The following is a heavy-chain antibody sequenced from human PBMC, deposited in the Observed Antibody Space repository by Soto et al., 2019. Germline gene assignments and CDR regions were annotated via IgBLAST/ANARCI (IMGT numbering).Heavy chain of an antibody. D-gene: IGHD3-9*01. CDR2: IYPNSGDT. Sequence: GASVKVSCKASGYTFSNYGIFWLRQAPGQGIERMAWIYPNSGDTNYAQKLQGRFTMTPDTSPSTAYMELRSLRSDDTAVYYCARDSRNYDILTGYYMVDAFDTWGQGTMVTVSS. V-gene: IGHV1-18*01. J-gene: IGHJ3*02. CDR1: GYTFSNYG. CDR3: ARDSRNYDILTGYYMVDAFDT.